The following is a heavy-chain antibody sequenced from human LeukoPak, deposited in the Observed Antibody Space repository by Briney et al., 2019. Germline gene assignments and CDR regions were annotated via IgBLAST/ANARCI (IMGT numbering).Heavy chain of an antibody. V-gene: IGHV3-23*01. J-gene: IGHJ4*02. CDR3: ARGRRYYYDSSGYNSPFDY. D-gene: IGHD3-22*01. CDR1: GFTFSSYA. CDR2: ISGSGGST. Sequence: PGGSLRLSCAASGFTFSSYAMSWVRQAPGKGLEWVSAISGSGGSTYYADSVKGRFTISRDNAKNSLYLQMNSLRAEDTAVYYCARGRRYYYDSSGYNSPFDYWGQGTLVTVSS.